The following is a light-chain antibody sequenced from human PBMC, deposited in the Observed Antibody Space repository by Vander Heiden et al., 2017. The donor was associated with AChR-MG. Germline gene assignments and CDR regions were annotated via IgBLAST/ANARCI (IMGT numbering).Light chain of an antibody. V-gene: IGKV3-15*01. CDR2: GAS. CDR1: QSVSTN. CDR3: QQYNNWPYT. J-gene: IGKJ2*01. Sequence: EIVMTQSPATLSVSPGERATLSRRASQSVSTNLAWYQQKPGQAPRLLMYGASTRATSIPARFSGSGSGTEFTLTISRLQSEDFAVYYCQQYNNWPYTFGQGTKLEIK.